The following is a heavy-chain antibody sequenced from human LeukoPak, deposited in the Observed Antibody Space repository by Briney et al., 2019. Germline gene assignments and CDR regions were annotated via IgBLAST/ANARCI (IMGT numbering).Heavy chain of an antibody. CDR2: ISDSGGST. Sequence: GGSLRLSCAASGFTFSSYAMSWVRQAPGKGLEWVSGISDSGGSTYYADSVKGRFTISRDNSKNTLYLQINSLRAEDTAVYYCARDERLLLGYFDYWGRGTLVTVSS. CDR1: GFTFSSYA. J-gene: IGHJ4*02. D-gene: IGHD2-15*01. V-gene: IGHV3-23*01. CDR3: ARDERLLLGYFDY.